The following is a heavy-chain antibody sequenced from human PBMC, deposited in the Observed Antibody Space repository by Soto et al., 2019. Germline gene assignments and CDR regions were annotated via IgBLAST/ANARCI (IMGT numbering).Heavy chain of an antibody. V-gene: IGHV3-53*04. D-gene: IGHD3-9*01. CDR1: GFTVSSNY. CDR3: ARGSDILTGIYYYYYMDV. Sequence: LRLSCASSGFTVSSNYMSWVRQAPGKGLEWVSVIYSGGSTYYADSVKGRFTISRHNSKNTLYLQMNSLRAEDTAVYYCARGSDILTGIYYYYYMDVWGKGTTVTVSS. J-gene: IGHJ6*03. CDR2: IYSGGST.